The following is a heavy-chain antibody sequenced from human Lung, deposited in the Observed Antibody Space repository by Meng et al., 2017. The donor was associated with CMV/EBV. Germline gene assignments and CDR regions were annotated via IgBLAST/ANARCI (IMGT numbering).Heavy chain of an antibody. CDR2: IFSNAEK. D-gene: IGHD3-3*01. CDR3: ARIVPNGDFWSGYDGGYSMDV. J-gene: IGHJ6*02. Sequence: SGLTLAXPTETLTLTCTVSGFSLNNARMGVSWIRQPPGKALEWLAHIFSNAEKSYSASLQSRLSNSKDTSKSQVVLTMTNMDPVDTATYYCARIVPNGDFWSGYDGGYSMDVWGQGXTVTVSS. V-gene: IGHV2-26*01. CDR1: GFSLNNARMG.